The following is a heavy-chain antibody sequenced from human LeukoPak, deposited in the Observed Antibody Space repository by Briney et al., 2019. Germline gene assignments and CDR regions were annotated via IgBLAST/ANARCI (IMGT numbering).Heavy chain of an antibody. Sequence: GASLKISCKGSGYRFTSYWIGWVRQIPGKGLEWMAIIYPADSDIRYSPSFQGQVTISADKSISTAYLQWSGLKASDTAMYYCARSLTAAAGDYWGQGTLVTVSS. CDR3: ARSLTAAAGDY. V-gene: IGHV5-51*01. J-gene: IGHJ4*02. CDR2: IYPADSDI. CDR1: GYRFTSYW. D-gene: IGHD6-25*01.